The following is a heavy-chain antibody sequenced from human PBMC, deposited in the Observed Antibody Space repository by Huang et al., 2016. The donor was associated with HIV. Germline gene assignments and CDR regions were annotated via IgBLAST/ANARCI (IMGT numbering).Heavy chain of an antibody. CDR1: GGSISSSTYY. CDR2: IYYRGST. V-gene: IGHV4-39*01. Sequence: QLQLQESGPGLVKPSETLSLTCTVSGGSISSSTYYWGWIRQPPGKGLAWIGTIYYRGSTYYNPSRKSRVTISVDTAKNQFSLKLSSVTAADTAVYYCASLRRVCSGGSCYGFDYWGQGTLVTVSS. J-gene: IGHJ4*02. CDR3: ASLRRVCSGGSCYGFDY. D-gene: IGHD2-15*01.